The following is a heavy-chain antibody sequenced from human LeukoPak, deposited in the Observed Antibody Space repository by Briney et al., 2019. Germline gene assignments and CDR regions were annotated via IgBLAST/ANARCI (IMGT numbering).Heavy chain of an antibody. D-gene: IGHD3-10*01. J-gene: IGHJ3*02. Sequence: PSETLSLTCTVSGGSISSSSYYWGWIRQPPGKGLEWIGSIYYSGSTNYNPSLKSRVTISVDTSKNQFSLKLSSVTAADTAVYYCARDRTMGAFDIWGQGTMVSVSS. CDR1: GGSISSSSYY. V-gene: IGHV4-39*07. CDR3: ARDRTMGAFDI. CDR2: IYYSGST.